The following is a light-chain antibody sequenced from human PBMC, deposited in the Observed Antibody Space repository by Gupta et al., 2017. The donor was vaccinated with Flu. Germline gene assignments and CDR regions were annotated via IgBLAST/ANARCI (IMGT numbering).Light chain of an antibody. J-gene: IGLJ3*02. CDR1: SSDVGGYNY. Sequence: QSALTQPPSASGSPGQSVTISCTGTSSDVGGYNYVAWYQQPPGKAPKLMIYDVNQRPSGVPNRFSGSKSGNTASLTVSGLQPEDEAIYYCESYAGNNNAVFGAGTKLTVL. CDR3: ESYAGNNNAV. V-gene: IGLV2-8*01. CDR2: DVN.